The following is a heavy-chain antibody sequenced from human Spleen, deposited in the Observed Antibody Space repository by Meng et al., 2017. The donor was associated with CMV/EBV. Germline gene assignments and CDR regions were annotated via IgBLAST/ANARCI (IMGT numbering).Heavy chain of an antibody. CDR3: AKINRHFDILTGYWNYFDF. CDR2: ITYSGGDT. J-gene: IGHJ4*02. Sequence: FSSYAISWVRQAPGKGLEWVSDITYSGGDTNYADSVKGRFTISRDNSKNTLYVQMNSLRAEDTAVYYCAKINRHFDILTGYWNYFDFWGQGTLVTVSS. D-gene: IGHD3-9*01. CDR1: FSSYA. V-gene: IGHV3-23*01.